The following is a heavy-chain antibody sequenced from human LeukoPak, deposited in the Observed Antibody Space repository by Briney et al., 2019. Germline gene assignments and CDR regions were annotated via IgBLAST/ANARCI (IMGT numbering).Heavy chain of an antibody. J-gene: IGHJ4*02. CDR1: GFTFSRHW. CDR3: ARICSSTDCLIPD. Sequence: GGSLRLSCAASGFTFSRHWMHWVRQAPGKGLVWISRVNSDASDTNYADFVKGRFTISRDNAKNTVYLQINSLRDEDTAVYYCARICSSTDCLIPDWGQGTLVTVSS. CDR2: VNSDASDT. D-gene: IGHD2-2*01. V-gene: IGHV3-74*01.